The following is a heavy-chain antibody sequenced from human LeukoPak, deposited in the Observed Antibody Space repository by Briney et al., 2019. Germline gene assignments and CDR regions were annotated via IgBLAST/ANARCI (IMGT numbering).Heavy chain of an antibody. V-gene: IGHV1-24*01. D-gene: IGHD3-22*01. Sequence: ASVKVSCKVSGYTLTELSMHWVRQAPGKGLEWMGGFDPEDGETIYAQKFQGRVTMTVDTSTDTAYMELSSLRSEDTAVYYCATGYYTYYYDSSGYYYVPWFDPWGQGTLSPSPQ. CDR1: GYTLTELS. J-gene: IGHJ5*02. CDR3: ATGYYTYYYDSSGYYYVPWFDP. CDR2: FDPEDGET.